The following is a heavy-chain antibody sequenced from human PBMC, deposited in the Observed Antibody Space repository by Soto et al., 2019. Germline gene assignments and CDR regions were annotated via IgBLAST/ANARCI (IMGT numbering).Heavy chain of an antibody. CDR2: ISAYKTNI. CDR3: VRDLDGSGAYYTDF. J-gene: IGHJ4*02. Sequence: GASVKVSCKASGYTFPNYGITWVRQAPGQGLEWMGWISAYKTNIKYAQKFQGRVTLTTDTSTSTAYMELRSLGSDDTAIYYCVRDLDGSGAYYTDFWGQGTLVTVSS. D-gene: IGHD3-10*01. CDR1: GYTFPNYG. V-gene: IGHV1-18*01.